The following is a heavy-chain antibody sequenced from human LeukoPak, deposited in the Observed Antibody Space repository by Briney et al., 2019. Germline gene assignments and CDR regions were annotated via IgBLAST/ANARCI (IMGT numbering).Heavy chain of an antibody. D-gene: IGHD3-16*02. J-gene: IGHJ4*02. CDR3: ARRGYDYVWWSYQFDY. CDR2: IYPGDSDT. Sequence: GESLKISCKGSGYSFTSYWNGWVRQMPGKGLEWMGIIYPGDSDTRYSPSFQGQVTISADKSISTSYLQWSSLKASDTAMYYCARRGYDYVWWSYQFDYWGQGTLVTVSS. CDR1: GYSFTSYW. V-gene: IGHV5-51*01.